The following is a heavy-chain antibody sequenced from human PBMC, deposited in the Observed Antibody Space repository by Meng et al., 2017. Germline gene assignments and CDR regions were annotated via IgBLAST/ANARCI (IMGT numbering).Heavy chain of an antibody. J-gene: IGHJ4*02. Sequence: ASVKVSCKASGYTFTSYAMHWVRQAPGQRLEWMGWINAGNGNTKYSQKFQGRVTITRDTSASTAYMELSRLRSDDTAVYYCAGNLVADYYGSGSYYTFGGRPWYYFDYWGQGTLVTVSS. CDR2: INAGNGNT. V-gene: IGHV1-3*01. CDR3: AGNLVADYYGSGSYYTFGGRPWYYFDY. D-gene: IGHD3-10*01. CDR1: GYTFTSYA.